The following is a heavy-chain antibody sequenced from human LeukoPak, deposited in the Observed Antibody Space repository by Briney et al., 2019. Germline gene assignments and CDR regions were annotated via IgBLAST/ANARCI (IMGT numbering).Heavy chain of an antibody. CDR1: GYTFSGYY. D-gene: IGHD1-26*01. V-gene: IGHV1-2*06. Sequence: ASMKVSCKASGYTFSGYYLHWVRQAPGQGLEWMGRINPNGGGTDYAQKLQGRVTMTRDTSISTAYMELNNLKSDDTAVYYCARHGGGSYWVDYWGQGTLATVSS. CDR3: ARHGGGSYWVDY. J-gene: IGHJ4*02. CDR2: INPNGGGT.